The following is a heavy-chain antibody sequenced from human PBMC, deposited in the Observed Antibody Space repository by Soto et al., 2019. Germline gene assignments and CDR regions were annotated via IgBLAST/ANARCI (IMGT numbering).Heavy chain of an antibody. V-gene: IGHV4-30-4*01. D-gene: IGHD5-18*01. CDR1: GGSISSGDYY. Sequence: QVQLQESGPGLVKPSQTLSLTCTVSGGSISSGDYYWIWIRQPPGKGLEWIGYIYYSGSTYYNPSLTSRVTISVDTSKNQFSMKLRSVTAADTAVYYCARASPVVTDVWGQGTTVNVSS. CDR3: ARASPVVTDV. J-gene: IGHJ6*02. CDR2: IYYSGST.